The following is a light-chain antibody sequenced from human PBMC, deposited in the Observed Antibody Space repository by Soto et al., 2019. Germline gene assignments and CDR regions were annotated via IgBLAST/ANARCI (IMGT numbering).Light chain of an antibody. CDR2: DAS. Sequence: EIVVKKSVATVSLSPWARAALYCMASQSVSSYLAWYQQKPGQAPRLLIYDASTRATGIPARFSGSGSGTDFTLTITSLEPEDFAVYYCQQRSNWPPTFGQGTNVDI. V-gene: IGKV3-11*01. CDR1: QSVSSY. CDR3: QQRSNWPPT. J-gene: IGKJ1*01.